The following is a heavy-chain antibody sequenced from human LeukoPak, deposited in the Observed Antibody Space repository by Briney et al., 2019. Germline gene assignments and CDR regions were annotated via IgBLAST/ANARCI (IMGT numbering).Heavy chain of an antibody. D-gene: IGHD6-13*01. Sequence: WDTLSLICTVSGDSISSYYWSWIRHPPGKGLERIVYIYYSGSTNYNPSLKSRVTLSVDTSKNQFSLKLNPVTAAATALYYCAGDSAGYSSSWPYYYYYYGMDVWGQGTTVTVSS. CDR3: AGDSAGYSSSWPYYYYYYGMDV. CDR1: GDSISSYY. CDR2: IYYSGST. J-gene: IGHJ6*02. V-gene: IGHV4-59*12.